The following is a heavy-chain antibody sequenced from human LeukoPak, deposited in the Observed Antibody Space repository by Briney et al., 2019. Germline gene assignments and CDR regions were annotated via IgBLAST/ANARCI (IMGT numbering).Heavy chain of an antibody. V-gene: IGHV3-66*01. CDR3: ARDTVARGWFDP. J-gene: IGHJ5*02. CDR1: GFTVSSNY. CDR2: IYSGGST. Sequence: GGSLRLSCAASGFTVSSNYMSWVRQAPGKGLEWVSVIYSGGSTYYADSVKGRFTISRDNSKNTLYLQMNSLRAEDTAVYYCARDTVARGWFDPWGQGTLVTVSS. D-gene: IGHD4-23*01.